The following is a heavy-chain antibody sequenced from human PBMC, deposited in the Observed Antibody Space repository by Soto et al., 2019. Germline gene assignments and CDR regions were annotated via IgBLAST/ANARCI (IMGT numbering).Heavy chain of an antibody. CDR1: GFAISRGYY. CDR2: IYPSVSS. CDR3: AREKVGTTFFDN. Sequence: SETLSLTCSVSGFAISRGYYWSWVRQPPGKGLEWIGSIYPSVSSYHNPSLATRLRLSIDASKNQFTLNLTSVTAADTALYFCAREKVGTTFFDNWGQGIQVTVSS. D-gene: IGHD1-1*01. V-gene: IGHV4-38-2*02. J-gene: IGHJ4*02.